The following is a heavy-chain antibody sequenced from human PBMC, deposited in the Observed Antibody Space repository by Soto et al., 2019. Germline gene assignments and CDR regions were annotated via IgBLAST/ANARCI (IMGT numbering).Heavy chain of an antibody. V-gene: IGHV3-33*01. Sequence: QVQLVESGGGVVQPGRSLRLSCAASGFTFSSYGMHWVRQAPGKGLEWVAVIWYDGSNKYYADSVKGRFTISRDNSKNTLYLQMTSLRAEDTAVYYCARDRLRGGFDPWGQGTLVTVSS. CDR3: ARDRLRGGFDP. J-gene: IGHJ5*02. CDR1: GFTFSSYG. CDR2: IWYDGSNK.